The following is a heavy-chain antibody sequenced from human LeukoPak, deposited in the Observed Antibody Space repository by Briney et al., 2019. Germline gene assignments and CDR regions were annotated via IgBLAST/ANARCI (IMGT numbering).Heavy chain of an antibody. CDR3: ARTPYQLLFVAAY. CDR1: GFTFSSYA. J-gene: IGHJ4*02. CDR2: ISYDGSNK. Sequence: GGSLRLSCAASGFTFSSYAMHWVRQAPGKGLEWVAVISYDGSNKYYADSVKGRFTISRDNSKNTLYLQMNSLRAEDTAVYYCARTPYQLLFVAAYWDQGTLVTVSS. V-gene: IGHV3-30*04. D-gene: IGHD2-2*01.